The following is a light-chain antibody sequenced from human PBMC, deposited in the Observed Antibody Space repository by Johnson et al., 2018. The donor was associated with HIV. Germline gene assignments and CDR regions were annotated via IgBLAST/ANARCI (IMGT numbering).Light chain of an antibody. CDR3: GTWDSSLSALYV. Sequence: QSVSTQPPSVSAAPGQKVTISCSGSSSNIGNNYVSWYQQLPGTAPKLLIYDNNKRPSGIPDRFSGSKSGTSATLAITGLRTGDEADYYCGTWDSSLSALYVFGTGTKVTVL. J-gene: IGLJ1*01. CDR1: SSNIGNNY. V-gene: IGLV1-51*01. CDR2: DNN.